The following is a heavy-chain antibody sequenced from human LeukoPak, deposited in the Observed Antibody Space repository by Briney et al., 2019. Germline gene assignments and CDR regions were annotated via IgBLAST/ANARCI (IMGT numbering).Heavy chain of an antibody. CDR1: GYIFIGYY. J-gene: IGHJ3*02. CDR2: INTNSGGT. D-gene: IGHD6-13*01. V-gene: IGHV1-2*02. Sequence: GASVKVSCKASGYIFIGYYMHWVRQVPGQGLEWMGWINTNSGGTKYAQKFQGRVTMTRDTSISTAYMELSRLRSDDTAVYYCARGETEETGTRPDAFDIWGHGTMVTVSS. CDR3: ARGETEETGTRPDAFDI.